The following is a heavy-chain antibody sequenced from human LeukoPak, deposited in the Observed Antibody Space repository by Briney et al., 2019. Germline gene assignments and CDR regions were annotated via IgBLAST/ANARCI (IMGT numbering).Heavy chain of an antibody. V-gene: IGHV3-23*01. CDR3: AAGTAADF. CDR2: ISGTGGTT. D-gene: IGHD6-13*01. CDR1: GFTFSNYS. J-gene: IGHJ4*02. Sequence: PGGSLRLSCAASGFTFSNYSMSWVRQAPGKGLEWVSTISGTGGTTYYADSVKGRFTISRDNAKSALYLQMNSLRLENTAVYYCAAGTAADFWGQGTLVTVSS.